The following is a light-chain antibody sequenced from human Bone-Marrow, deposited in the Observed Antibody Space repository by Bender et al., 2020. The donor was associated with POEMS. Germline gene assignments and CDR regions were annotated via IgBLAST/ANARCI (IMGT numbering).Light chain of an antibody. V-gene: IGLV2-23*01. Sequence: QSALTQPASVSGSPGQSVTISCTGTTTDVGSHVLVSWYQQHPGNTPQLIIYEGSKRPSGVSHRFSGSKSGDTASLTISGLQAEDEADYYCCSFEYTYYAFGTGTKVTVL. J-gene: IGLJ1*01. CDR3: CSFEYTYYA. CDR1: TTDVGSHVL. CDR2: EGS.